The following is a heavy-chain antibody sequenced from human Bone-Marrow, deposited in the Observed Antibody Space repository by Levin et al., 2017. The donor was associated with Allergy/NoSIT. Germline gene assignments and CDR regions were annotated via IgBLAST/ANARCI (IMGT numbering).Heavy chain of an antibody. CDR2: MNPNSGNT. D-gene: IGHD3-3*01. V-gene: IGHV1-8*01. CDR3: ARGPGARTTIFGVVINPTYYYYGMDV. J-gene: IGHJ6*02. CDR1: GYTFTSYD. Sequence: ASVKVSCKASGYTFTSYDINWVRQATGQGLEWMGWMNPNSGNTGYAQKFQGRVTMTRNTSISTAYMELSSLRSEDTAVYYCARGPGARTTIFGVVINPTYYYYGMDVWGQGTTVTVSS.